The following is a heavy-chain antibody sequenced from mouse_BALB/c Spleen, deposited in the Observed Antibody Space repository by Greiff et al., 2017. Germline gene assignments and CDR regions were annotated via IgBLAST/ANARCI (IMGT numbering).Heavy chain of an antibody. J-gene: IGHJ4*01. CDR2: ISNGGGST. CDR3: ARGYDYAMDY. V-gene: IGHV5-12-2*01. CDR1: GFTFSSYT. D-gene: IGHD2-2*01. Sequence: EVHLVESGGGLVQPGGSLKLSCAASGFTFSSYTMSWVRQTPEKRLEWVAYISNGGGSTYYPDTVKGRFTISRDNAKNTLYLQMSSLKSEDTAMYYCARGYDYAMDYWGQGTSVTVSS.